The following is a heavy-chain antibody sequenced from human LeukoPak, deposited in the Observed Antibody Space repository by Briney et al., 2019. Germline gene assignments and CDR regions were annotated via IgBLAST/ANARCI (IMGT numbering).Heavy chain of an antibody. CDR1: GFTVSNNY. D-gene: IGHD2-8*01. CDR3: ARDLGYCTNGVCHTRFDY. Sequence: GGSLRLSCAASGFTVSNNYMNWVRQAPGKGLEWVSDIYYGVTNYADSVKGRFTISRDNSENMLYLQMNSLRVDDTAVYYCARDLGYCTNGVCHTRFDYWGQGTLVAVSS. V-gene: IGHV3-53*01. J-gene: IGHJ4*02. CDR2: IYYGVT.